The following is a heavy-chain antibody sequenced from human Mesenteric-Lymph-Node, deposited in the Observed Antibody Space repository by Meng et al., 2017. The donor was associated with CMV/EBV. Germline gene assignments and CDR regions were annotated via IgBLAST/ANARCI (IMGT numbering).Heavy chain of an antibody. CDR2: ISGSGDIT. CDR1: GFTFSSYA. D-gene: IGHD5-12*01. Sequence: CAASGFTFSSYAMSWVRQAPGKGLEWVSIISGSGDITYYSDSVKGRFTISRDNSKNTLYLQMNSLRAEDTAVYYCAKGIRGVATPIDYWGQGTLVTVSS. CDR3: AKGIRGVATPIDY. V-gene: IGHV3-23*01. J-gene: IGHJ4*02.